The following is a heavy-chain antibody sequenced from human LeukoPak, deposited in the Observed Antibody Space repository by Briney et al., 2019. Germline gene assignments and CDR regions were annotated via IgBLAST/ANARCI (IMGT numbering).Heavy chain of an antibody. J-gene: IGHJ4*02. CDR3: ARRAPRSTSPRGLDY. CDR2: INHSGST. CDR1: GGSISSSSYY. V-gene: IGHV4-39*07. Sequence: SETLSLTCTVSGGSISSSSYYWGWIRQPPGKGLEWIGEINHSGSTNYNPSLKSRVTISVDTSKNQFSLKLSSVTAADTAVYYCARRAPRSTSPRGLDYWGQGTLVTVSS. D-gene: IGHD2-2*01.